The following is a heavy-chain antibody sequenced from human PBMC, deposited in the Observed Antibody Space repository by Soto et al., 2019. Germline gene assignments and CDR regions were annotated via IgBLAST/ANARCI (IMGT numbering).Heavy chain of an antibody. CDR3: SKDLYGSGSQGYYYYYMDV. V-gene: IGHV3-30*02. CDR1: AFSFSSYG. D-gene: IGHD3-10*01. Sequence: GGSLRLSCAASAFSFSSYGMHWVRQAPGKGLEWVAVIWYDGSNKYYADSVKGRFTISRDNSKNMLYLQMNSLRAEDTALYYCSKDLYGSGSQGYYYYYMDVWGKGTTVTVSS. J-gene: IGHJ6*03. CDR2: IWYDGSNK.